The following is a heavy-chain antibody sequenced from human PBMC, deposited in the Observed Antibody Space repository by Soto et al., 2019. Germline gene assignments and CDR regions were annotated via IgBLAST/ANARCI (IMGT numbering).Heavy chain of an antibody. V-gene: IGHV1-69*04. CDR2: IIPILGIA. CDR1: GGTFSSYT. D-gene: IGHD2-15*01. Sequence: GASVKVSCKASGGTFSSYTISWVRQAPGQGLEWMGRIIPILGIANYAQKFQGRVTITADKSTSTAYMVLSSLRSEDTAVYYCARDRVRCSGSSCYSSAFDIWGQGTMVTVSS. J-gene: IGHJ3*02. CDR3: ARDRVRCSGSSCYSSAFDI.